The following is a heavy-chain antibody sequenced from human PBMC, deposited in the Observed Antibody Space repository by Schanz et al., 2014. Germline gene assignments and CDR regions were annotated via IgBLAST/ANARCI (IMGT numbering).Heavy chain of an antibody. CDR1: GFHFYTYG. D-gene: IGHD2-8*01. CDR2: VSSDGKTE. Sequence: QVQMVESGGGVVQPDGSLRLSCATSGFHFYTYGMHWVRQAPGKGLEWVAFVSSDGKTEHYVDPVKGRFTVSRDNSRNTLYPEITRLRPDDTAVYYCAKETLFANHIDYWGRGTLVTVSS. V-gene: IGHV3-30*02. CDR3: AKETLFANHIDY. J-gene: IGHJ4*02.